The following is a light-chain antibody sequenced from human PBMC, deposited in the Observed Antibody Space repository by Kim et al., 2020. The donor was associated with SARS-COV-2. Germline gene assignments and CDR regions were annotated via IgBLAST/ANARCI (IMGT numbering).Light chain of an antibody. CDR2: DAS. J-gene: IGKJ2*01. Sequence: DIQMTQSPSTLSASVGDRVTITCRASQSISSWLAWYQQKPGKAPKLLIYDASSLESGVPSRFSGSGSGTEFTLTISSLQPDDFATYYCQQYNSFGQGTKLEI. CDR3: QQYNS. CDR1: QSISSW. V-gene: IGKV1-5*01.